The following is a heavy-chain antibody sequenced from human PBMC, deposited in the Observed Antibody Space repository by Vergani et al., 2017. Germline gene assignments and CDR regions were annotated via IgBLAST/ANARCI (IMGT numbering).Heavy chain of an antibody. J-gene: IGHJ5*02. CDR1: GYSFTSYW. CDR2: IDPSDSYT. D-gene: IGHD3-10*01. CDR3: ARWFMVRGGGGYNXFDP. V-gene: IGHV5-10-1*01. Sequence: EVQLVQSGAEVKKPAESLRISCKGSGYSFTSYWISWVRQMPGKGLEWMGRIDPSDSYTNYSPSFQGHVTISADKSISTAYLQWSSLKASDTAMYYCARWFMVRGGGGYNXFDPWGQGTLVTVSS.